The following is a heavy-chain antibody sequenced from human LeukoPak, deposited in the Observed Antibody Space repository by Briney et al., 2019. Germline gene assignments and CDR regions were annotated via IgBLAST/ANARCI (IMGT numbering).Heavy chain of an antibody. CDR1: GFTFSSYE. V-gene: IGHV3-48*03. CDR3: AKEQTGSVLLWFGELKGPNYFDY. CDR2: ISSSGSTI. J-gene: IGHJ4*02. Sequence: GGSLRLSCAASGFTFSSYEMNWVRQAPGKGLEWVSYISSSGSTIYYADSVKGRFTISRDNSKNTLYLQMNSLRAEDTAVYYCAKEQTGSVLLWFGELKGPNYFDYWGQGTLVTVSS. D-gene: IGHD3-10*01.